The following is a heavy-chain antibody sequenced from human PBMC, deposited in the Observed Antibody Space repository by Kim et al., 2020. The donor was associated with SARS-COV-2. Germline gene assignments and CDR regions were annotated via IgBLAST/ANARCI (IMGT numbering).Heavy chain of an antibody. J-gene: IGHJ2*01. Sequence: SHKGGVTKSVDTSKNQFSLKLSSVTAADTAVYYCARGPRVPAAIYWYFDLWGRGTLVTVSS. V-gene: IGHV4-4*07. D-gene: IGHD2-2*01. CDR3: ARGPRVPAAIYWYFDL.